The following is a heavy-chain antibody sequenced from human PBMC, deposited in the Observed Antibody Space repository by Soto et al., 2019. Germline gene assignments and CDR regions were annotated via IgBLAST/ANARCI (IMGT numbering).Heavy chain of an antibody. V-gene: IGHV3-7*03. Sequence: EVQLVESGGGLVQPGGSLRLSCAASGFTFSSYWMSWVRQAPGMGLEWLAIIKKDGSETHYVDAVKGRFTISGDNAKNSLFLQMNSLRTDDTAVYYCARGAGWESDYWGQGTLVTVSS. CDR3: ARGAGWESDY. CDR2: IKKDGSET. D-gene: IGHD1-26*01. CDR1: GFTFSSYW. J-gene: IGHJ4*02.